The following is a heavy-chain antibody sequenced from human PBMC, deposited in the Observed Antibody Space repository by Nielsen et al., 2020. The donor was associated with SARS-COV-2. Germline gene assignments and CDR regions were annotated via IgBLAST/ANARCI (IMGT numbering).Heavy chain of an antibody. CDR2: IKQDGSEK. J-gene: IGHJ6*02. D-gene: IGHD3-10*01. Sequence: GGSLRLSCAASGFTFSSYWMSWVRQAPGKGLEWVANIKQDGSEKYYVDSVKGRFTISRDNAKNSLYLQMNSLRAEDTAVYYCAREGITMVRGAPGYYYGMDVWGQGTTVTVSS. CDR3: AREGITMVRGAPGYYYGMDV. V-gene: IGHV3-7*03. CDR1: GFTFSSYW.